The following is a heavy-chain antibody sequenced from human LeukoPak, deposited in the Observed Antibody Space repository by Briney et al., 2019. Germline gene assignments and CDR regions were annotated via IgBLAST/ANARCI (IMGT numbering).Heavy chain of an antibody. CDR3: ARGITMVRGALRRDY. CDR1: GYTFTGYY. V-gene: IGHV1-2*02. D-gene: IGHD3-10*01. Sequence: ASVKVSCKAFGYTFTGYYMHWVRQAPGQGLEWMGWINPNSGGTNYAQKFQGRVTMTRDTSISTAYMELSRLRSDDTAVYYCARGITMVRGALRRDYWGQGTLVTVSS. J-gene: IGHJ4*02. CDR2: INPNSGGT.